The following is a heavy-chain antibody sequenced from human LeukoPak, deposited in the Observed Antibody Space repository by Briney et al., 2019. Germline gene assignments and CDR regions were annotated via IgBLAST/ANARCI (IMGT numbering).Heavy chain of an antibody. Sequence: SETLSLTCTVSGGSISSYYWSWIRQPPGKGLEWIGYIYYSGSTNYNPSLKSRVTISVDTSKNQFSLKLSSVTAADTAVYYCAGAPTYYDFWSGYYGAYYYYMDVWGKGTTVTVSS. CDR2: IYYSGST. V-gene: IGHV4-59*12. CDR1: GGSISSYY. CDR3: AGAPTYYDFWSGYYGAYYYYMDV. J-gene: IGHJ6*03. D-gene: IGHD3-3*01.